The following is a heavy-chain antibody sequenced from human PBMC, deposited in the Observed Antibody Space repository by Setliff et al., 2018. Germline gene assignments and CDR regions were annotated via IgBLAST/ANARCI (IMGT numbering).Heavy chain of an antibody. D-gene: IGHD4-17*01. J-gene: IGHJ2*01. CDR2: ISSSSGNT. Sequence: ASVKVSCKASGYAFNRNGMSWVRQAPGQGLEWMGWISSSSGNTNYAQKFQGRVTMTRDTSTSTAYMELRSLRSDDTAVYYCARDFPTVVTPKEYFDLWGRGTLVTVSS. CDR3: ARDFPTVVTPKEYFDL. V-gene: IGHV1-18*01. CDR1: GYAFNRNG.